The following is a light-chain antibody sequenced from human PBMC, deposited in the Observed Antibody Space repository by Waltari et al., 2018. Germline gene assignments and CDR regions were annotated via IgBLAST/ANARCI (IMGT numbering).Light chain of an antibody. Sequence: QSALTQPPSVSGSPGQSTTISCTATSSDIGDSNFVPCYQHHPEKAPTLQIFEVTNRPSGVSNRFSGSKSGNTASLTISGLQTDDEADYYCSSYRYRRSLVFGGGTKVTVL. CDR3: SSYRYRRSLV. V-gene: IGLV2-14*01. CDR2: EVT. CDR1: SSDIGDSNF. J-gene: IGLJ2*01.